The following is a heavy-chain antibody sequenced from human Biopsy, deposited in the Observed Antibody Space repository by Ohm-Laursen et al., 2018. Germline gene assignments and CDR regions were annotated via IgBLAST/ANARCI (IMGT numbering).Heavy chain of an antibody. CDR2: IYFTGRT. Sequence: SETLSLTCTVSGGPIDSYYWSWIRQPPGKALEWIGYIYFTGRTSYNPSLKSRVTMSVNTSKKQFSLRLSSVTAADTAVYYCGRREVVITHDAFDTWGQGTMVTVSS. CDR1: GGPIDSYY. D-gene: IGHD3-22*01. J-gene: IGHJ3*02. V-gene: IGHV4-59*12. CDR3: GRREVVITHDAFDT.